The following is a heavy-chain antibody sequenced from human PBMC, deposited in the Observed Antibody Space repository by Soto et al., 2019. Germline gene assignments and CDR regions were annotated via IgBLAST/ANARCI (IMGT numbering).Heavy chain of an antibody. CDR2: IVVGSGNT. CDR1: GFTFTSSA. CDR3: AAGSVAATRDLYYYYYGMDV. J-gene: IGHJ6*02. Sequence: EASVKVSCKASGFTFTSSAVQWVRQARGQRLEWIGWIVVGSGNTNYAQKFQERVTITRDMSTSTAYMELSSLRSEDTAVYYCAAGSVAATRDLYYYYYGMDVWG. D-gene: IGHD2-15*01. V-gene: IGHV1-58*01.